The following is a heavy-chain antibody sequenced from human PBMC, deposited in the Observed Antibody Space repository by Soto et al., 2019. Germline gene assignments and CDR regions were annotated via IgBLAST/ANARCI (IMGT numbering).Heavy chain of an antibody. D-gene: IGHD1-26*01. V-gene: IGHV3-74*01. Sequence: EVQLVESGGGLVQPGGSLGLPCAASGSTFSSYWMPWVGKAPGKGLVWVSRINSDGSGTSYADSVKGRFTISRDNAKNTLYLQMNSLRAEDTAVYYCARGGSLNWYFDLWGRGTLVTVSS. CDR3: ARGGSLNWYFDL. J-gene: IGHJ2*01. CDR1: GSTFSSYW. CDR2: INSDGSGT.